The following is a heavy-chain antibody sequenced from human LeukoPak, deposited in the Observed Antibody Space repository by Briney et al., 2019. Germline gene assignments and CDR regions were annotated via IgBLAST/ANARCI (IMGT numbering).Heavy chain of an antibody. V-gene: IGHV4-59*05. D-gene: IGHD3-10*02. CDR2: IYYSGST. CDR1: GGSISSYY. CDR3: ARRGSQSSTYFRY. Sequence: SETLSLTCTVSGGSISSYYWSWIRQPPGKGLEWIGSIYYSGSTYYNPSLKSRVTISVDTSKNQFSLKLSSVTAADTAVYYCARRGSQSSTYFRYWGQGTLVTVSS. J-gene: IGHJ4*02.